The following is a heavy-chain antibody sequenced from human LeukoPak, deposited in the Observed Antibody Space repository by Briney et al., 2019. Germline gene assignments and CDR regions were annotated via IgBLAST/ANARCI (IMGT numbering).Heavy chain of an antibody. CDR1: GDSVSSNSVA. CDR3: ARDRTWGYYGSGSYIRADDGFDI. CDR2: TYYRSKWYT. J-gene: IGHJ3*02. V-gene: IGHV6-1*01. D-gene: IGHD3-10*01. Sequence: SQTLSVTCALSGDSVSSNSVAWNWLRQSPSRGLEWLGRTYYRSKWYTEYAISVKSRITINPDISKNQLSLQLNSVTPEDTAVYYCARDRTWGYYGSGSYIRADDGFDIWGQGTMVTVSS.